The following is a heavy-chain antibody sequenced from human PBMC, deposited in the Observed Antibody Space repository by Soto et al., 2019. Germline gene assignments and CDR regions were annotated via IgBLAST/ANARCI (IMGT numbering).Heavy chain of an antibody. CDR2: ISGSGGST. J-gene: IGHJ4*02. Sequence: PGGSLRLSCAASGFTFSTYAMGWVRQAPGKGLEWVSTISGSGGSTYYADSVKGRFTISRDNSKNTLYLQMNSLRAEDTAVYYCAKDAKVFLTGYECIDYWGQGTLVTVSS. D-gene: IGHD3-9*01. CDR1: GFTFSTYA. CDR3: AKDAKVFLTGYECIDY. V-gene: IGHV3-23*01.